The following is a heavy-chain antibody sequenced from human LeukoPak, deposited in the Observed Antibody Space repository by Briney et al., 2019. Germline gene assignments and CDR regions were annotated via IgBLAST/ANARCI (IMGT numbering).Heavy chain of an antibody. J-gene: IGHJ4*02. D-gene: IGHD6-19*01. V-gene: IGHV3-23*01. CDR3: ANLYSSGWNMFDY. CDR1: GFTFSSYA. CDR2: ISGSGGST. Sequence: GGSLRLSCAASGFTFSSYAMSWVREAPGKGLEWVSAISGSGGSTHYADSVKGRFTISRDNSKNTLYLQMNSLRAEDAAVYYCANLYSSGWNMFDYWGQGTLVTVSS.